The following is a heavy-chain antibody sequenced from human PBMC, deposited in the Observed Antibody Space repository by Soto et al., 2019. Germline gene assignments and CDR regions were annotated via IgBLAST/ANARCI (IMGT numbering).Heavy chain of an antibody. CDR3: ARDRDPGDGLWFGELSSYFDY. Sequence: QVQLVESGGGLVKPGGSLRLSCAASGFTFSDYYMSWIRQAPGKGLAWVSYISSSGSTIYYADSVKGRFTISRDNAKNSLYLQMNSLRAEDTAVYYCARDRDPGDGLWFGELSSYFDYWGQGTLVTVSS. D-gene: IGHD3-10*01. CDR2: ISSSGSTI. V-gene: IGHV3-11*01. CDR1: GFTFSDYY. J-gene: IGHJ4*02.